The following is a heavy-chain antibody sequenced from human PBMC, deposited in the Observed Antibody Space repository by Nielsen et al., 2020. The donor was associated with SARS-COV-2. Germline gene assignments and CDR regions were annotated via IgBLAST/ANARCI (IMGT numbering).Heavy chain of an antibody. CDR2: ISYDGSNK. Sequence: VRQAPGKGLEWVAVISYDGSNKYYADSVKGRFTISRDNSKNTLYLQMSSLRAEDTAVYYCVNSYVWIDYWGQGTLVTVSS. V-gene: IGHV3-30-3*02. J-gene: IGHJ4*02. CDR3: VNSYVWIDY. D-gene: IGHD3-16*01.